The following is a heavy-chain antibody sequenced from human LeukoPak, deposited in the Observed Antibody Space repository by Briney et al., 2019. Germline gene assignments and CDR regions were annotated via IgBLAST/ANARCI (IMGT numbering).Heavy chain of an antibody. Sequence: VKVSCKASGYTFTGYYIYWVRQAPGQGLEWMGWINPNSDDTSYAQKFQGRVTMIRDTSVSTAYMELSRLSSDDTAVYYCARQDNDLDYWGQGTLVTVSS. CDR2: INPNSDDT. J-gene: IGHJ4*02. CDR1: GYTFTGYY. D-gene: IGHD5-24*01. CDR3: ARQDNDLDY. V-gene: IGHV1-2*02.